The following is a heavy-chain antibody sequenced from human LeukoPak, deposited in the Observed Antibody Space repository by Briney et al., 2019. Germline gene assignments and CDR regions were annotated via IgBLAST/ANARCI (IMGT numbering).Heavy chain of an antibody. J-gene: IGHJ5*02. D-gene: IGHD3-3*01. CDR2: INPSGGST. Sequence: GASVKVSCKASGYTLTSYYMHWVRQAPGQGLEWMGIINPSGGSTSYAQKFQGRVTMTRDTSTSTVYMELSSLRSEDTAVYYCASLIFGGENWFDPWGQGTLVTVSS. V-gene: IGHV1-46*01. CDR1: GYTLTSYY. CDR3: ASLIFGGENWFDP.